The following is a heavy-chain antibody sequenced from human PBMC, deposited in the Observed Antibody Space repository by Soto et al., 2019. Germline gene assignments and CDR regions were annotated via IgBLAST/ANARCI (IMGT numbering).Heavy chain of an antibody. D-gene: IGHD5-18*01. CDR3: ARGGYIDPSRHFDV. CDR1: GDTFSRYT. V-gene: IGHV1-69*13. CDR2: IVPNFGTP. J-gene: IGHJ3*01. Sequence: SVKVSCKASGDTFSRYTFDWVRQAPGQGLEWMGGIVPNFGTPNYAPTFQDRVAITADESTNTAYMEINGLTSEDTAIYYCARGGYIDPSRHFDVWGQGTLVTVSS.